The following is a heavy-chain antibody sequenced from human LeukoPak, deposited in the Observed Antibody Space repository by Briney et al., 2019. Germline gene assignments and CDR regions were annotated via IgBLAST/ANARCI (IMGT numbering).Heavy chain of an antibody. CDR3: ARGGAVAGIGYYYYMDV. CDR2: IYYSGST. V-gene: IGHV4-30-4*08. CDR1: GGSISSSDYY. D-gene: IGHD6-19*01. Sequence: SETLSLTCTVSGGSISSSDYYWSWIRQPPGKGLEWIGYIYYSGSTYYNPSLKSRVTISVDTSKNQFSLKLSSVTAADTAVYCCARGGAVAGIGYYYYMDVWGKGTTVTVSS. J-gene: IGHJ6*03.